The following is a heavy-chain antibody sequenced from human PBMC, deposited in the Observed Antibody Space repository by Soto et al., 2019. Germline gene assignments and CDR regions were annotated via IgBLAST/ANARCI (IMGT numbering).Heavy chain of an antibody. CDR2: IFPGDSDI. D-gene: IGHD1-1*01. CDR3: ARHGQPTKYYYYQYGLDV. Sequence: RGESRKIACKGSGYSFTNYWIGWVRQMPGKGLEWMGVIFPGDSDIRYSPSFQGQVTISVDKSISTAYLQWNSLKASDTAMYYCARHGQPTKYYYYQYGLDVWGQGTTVTVSS. V-gene: IGHV5-51*01. J-gene: IGHJ6*02. CDR1: GYSFTNYW.